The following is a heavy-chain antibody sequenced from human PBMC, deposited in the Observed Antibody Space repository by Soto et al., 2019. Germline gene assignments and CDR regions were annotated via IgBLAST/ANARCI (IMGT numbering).Heavy chain of an antibody. V-gene: IGHV3-48*02. Sequence: GGSLRLSCAASGFTFSTYTMNWVRQAPGKGLEWVSYISSGSSTIHYADSVRGRFTISRDNAKNSLYLQMNSLRDADTAVYYCARGHSSGYNWFDPWGQGTLVTVSS. CDR2: ISSGSSTI. CDR1: GFTFSTYT. D-gene: IGHD6-19*01. J-gene: IGHJ5*02. CDR3: ARGHSSGYNWFDP.